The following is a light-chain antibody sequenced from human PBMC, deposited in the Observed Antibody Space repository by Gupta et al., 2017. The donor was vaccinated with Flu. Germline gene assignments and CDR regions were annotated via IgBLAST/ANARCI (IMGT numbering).Light chain of an antibody. CDR2: GAS. CDR1: QSVRNNY. V-gene: IGKV3-20*01. CDR3: QQYGSSRLT. Sequence: EIVLTQSPGTLSLSPGERVTLSCRASQSVRNNYLAWYHQKPGQAPRLLIYGASNRATGIPDRFSGSGSGTDFTLTVSRLEPEDFAVYYCQQYGSSRLTFGQGTKLEIK. J-gene: IGKJ2*01.